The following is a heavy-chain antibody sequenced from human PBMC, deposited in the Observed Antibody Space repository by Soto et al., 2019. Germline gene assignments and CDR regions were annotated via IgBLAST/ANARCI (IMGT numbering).Heavy chain of an antibody. CDR3: ARGPLIYPLWCGEQPSYYYYGMDV. CDR1: GGSFSGYY. V-gene: IGHV4-34*01. D-gene: IGHD3-10*01. CDR2: INHSGST. Sequence: TLSLTCAVYGGSFSGYYWSWIRQPPGKGLEWIGEINHSGSTNYNPSLKSRVTISVDTSKNQFSLKLSSVTAADTAVYYCARGPLIYPLWCGEQPSYYYYGMDVWGQGTTVTVSS. J-gene: IGHJ6*02.